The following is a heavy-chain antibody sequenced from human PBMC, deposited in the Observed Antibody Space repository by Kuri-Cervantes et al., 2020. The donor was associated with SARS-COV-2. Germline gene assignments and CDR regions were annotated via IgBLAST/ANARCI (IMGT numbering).Heavy chain of an antibody. CDR2: ISSSGSTI. CDR3: ARDRRSTIVGVVNYYYMDV. CDR1: GFTFSDYY. J-gene: IGHJ6*03. D-gene: IGHD3-3*01. V-gene: IGHV3-11*04. Sequence: GGSLRLSCAASGFTFSDYYMSWIRQAPGKGLEWVSYISSSGSTIYYADSAKGRFTISRDNSKNTLYLQMNSLRAEDTAVYYCARDRRSTIVGVVNYYYMDVWGKGTTVTVSS.